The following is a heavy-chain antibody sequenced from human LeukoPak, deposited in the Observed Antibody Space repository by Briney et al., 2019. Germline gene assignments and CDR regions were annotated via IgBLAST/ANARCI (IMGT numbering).Heavy chain of an antibody. V-gene: IGHV4-30-2*01. CDR1: GGSISSGGYS. CDR2: IYHSGST. CDR3: ARALRNCSGGSCYPSLHFDC. D-gene: IGHD2-15*01. J-gene: IGHJ4*02. Sequence: SETLSLTCAVSGGSISSGGYSWSWIRQPPGKGLEWIGYIYHSGSTYYNPSLKSRVTISVDRSKNQFSLKLSSVTAADTAVYYCARALRNCSGGSCYPSLHFDCWGQGTLVTVSS.